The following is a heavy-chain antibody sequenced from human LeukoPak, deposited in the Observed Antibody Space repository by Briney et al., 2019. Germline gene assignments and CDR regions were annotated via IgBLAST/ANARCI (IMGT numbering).Heavy chain of an antibody. J-gene: IGHJ6*03. V-gene: IGHV3-30*02. CDR2: IRFDGNDK. D-gene: IGHD3-22*01. CDR1: GFSFSSYG. Sequence: GGSLRLSCAASGFSFSSYGFHWVRQAPGKGLEWVSFIRFDGNDKYYADSVKGRFTISRDNSKNTVYLQMNSLRAGDTAVYYCAKGSKLVVITRDHYMAVWGKGTTVTISS. CDR3: AKGSKLVVITRDHYMAV.